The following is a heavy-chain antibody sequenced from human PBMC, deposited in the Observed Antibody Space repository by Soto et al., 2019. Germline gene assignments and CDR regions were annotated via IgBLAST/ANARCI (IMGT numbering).Heavy chain of an antibody. CDR2: ISAYNGNT. Sequence: QVKLVQSGVEVKKPGASVKVSCKASGYTFTSYGISWVRQAPGQGLEWMGWISAYNGNTNYAQKLQGRVTMTTDTYTSTAYRELRSLRSDDTAVYYCARDLAAGNCDYWGQGTLVTVSS. CDR1: GYTFTSYG. J-gene: IGHJ4*02. CDR3: ARDLAAGNCDY. V-gene: IGHV1-18*01. D-gene: IGHD6-13*01.